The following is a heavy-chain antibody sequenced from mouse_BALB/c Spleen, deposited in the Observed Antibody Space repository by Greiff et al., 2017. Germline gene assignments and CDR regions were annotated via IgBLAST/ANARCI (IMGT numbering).Heavy chain of an antibody. CDR1: GFTFTDYY. CDR2: IRNKANGYTT. V-gene: IGHV7-3*02. CDR3: ARYYYYGSSRYFDY. J-gene: IGHJ2*01. D-gene: IGHD1-1*01. Sequence: EVKLVESGGGLVQPGGSLRLSCATSGFTFTDYYMSWVRQPPGKALEWLGFIRNKANGYTTEYSASVKGRFTISRDNSQSILYLQMNTLRAEDSATYYCARYYYYGSSRYFDYWGQGTTLTVS.